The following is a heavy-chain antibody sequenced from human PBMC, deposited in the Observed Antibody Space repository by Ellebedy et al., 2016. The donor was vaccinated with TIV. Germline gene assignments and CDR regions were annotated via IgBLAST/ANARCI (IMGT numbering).Heavy chain of an antibody. Sequence: PGGSLRLSCAASGLTFSSHSMNWVRQAPGKGLEWVSCIGTTGKTVYSADSVKGRFTISRDNAINSLYLESNSLRDEDTAVYYCARVRGTYANGIDGWGQGTTVTVSS. V-gene: IGHV3-48*02. J-gene: IGHJ6*02. D-gene: IGHD3-16*01. CDR1: GLTFSSHS. CDR2: IGTTGKTV. CDR3: ARVRGTYANGIDG.